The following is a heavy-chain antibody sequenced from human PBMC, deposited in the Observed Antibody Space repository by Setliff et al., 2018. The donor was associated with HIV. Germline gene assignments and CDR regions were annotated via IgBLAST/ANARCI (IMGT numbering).Heavy chain of an antibody. J-gene: IGHJ6*03. CDR3: ARAQLPPTYIDV. CDR2: ITHSRST. CDR1: TGSFSGYY. Sequence: LPETLSLTCAVYTGSFSGYYWSWIRQPPGKGLEWIGEITHSRSTNYNPSLKSRATISVDTSKNHFSLKLTSLTAADTAVYYCARAQLPPTYIDVWGSGTTVTVSS. D-gene: IGHD2-2*01. V-gene: IGHV4-34*01.